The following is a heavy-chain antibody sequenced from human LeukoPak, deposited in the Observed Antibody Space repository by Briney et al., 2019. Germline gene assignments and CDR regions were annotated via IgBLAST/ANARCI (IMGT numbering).Heavy chain of an antibody. CDR1: GDSVSSNSAA. J-gene: IGHJ6*02. Sequence: SQTLSLTCAISGDSVSSNSAAWNWIRQSPSRGLEWLGRTYYRSKWYNDYAVSVKSRITINPDTSKNQFSLQLNSVTPEDTAVYYCARWGASAAAGDYYYYGMDVWGQGTTVTVSS. CDR3: ARWGASAAAGDYYYYGMDV. D-gene: IGHD6-13*01. CDR2: TYYRSKWYN. V-gene: IGHV6-1*01.